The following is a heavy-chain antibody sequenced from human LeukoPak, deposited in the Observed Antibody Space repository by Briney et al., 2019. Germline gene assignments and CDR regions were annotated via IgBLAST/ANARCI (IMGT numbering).Heavy chain of an antibody. CDR2: INHSGST. CDR1: GGSFSGYY. D-gene: IGHD6-13*01. V-gene: IGHV4-34*01. Sequence: SETLSLTCAVYGGSFSGYYWSWIRQPPGKGLEWIGEINHSGSTNYNPSLKSRVTISVDTSKNQFSLKLSSATAADTAVYYCARPAAGTFGYWGQGTLVTVSS. J-gene: IGHJ4*02. CDR3: ARPAAGTFGY.